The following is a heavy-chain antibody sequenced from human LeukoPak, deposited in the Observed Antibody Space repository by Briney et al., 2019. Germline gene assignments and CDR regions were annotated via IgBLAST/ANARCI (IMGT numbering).Heavy chain of an antibody. CDR1: GGSFSSYY. Sequence: SETLSLTCTVSGGSFSSYYWSWIRQPAGKGLEWIGRIYTSGSTNYNPSLKSRVTMSVDTSKNQFSLKLSSVTAADTAVYYCARHPSSSDKYNWFDPWGQGTLVTVSS. J-gene: IGHJ5*02. CDR2: IYTSGST. CDR3: ARHPSSSDKYNWFDP. V-gene: IGHV4-4*07. D-gene: IGHD6-13*01.